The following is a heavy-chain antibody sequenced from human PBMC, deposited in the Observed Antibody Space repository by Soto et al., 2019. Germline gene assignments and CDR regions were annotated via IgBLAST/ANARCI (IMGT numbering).Heavy chain of an antibody. CDR3: ARSPLYYYDSSGSYYFDY. J-gene: IGHJ4*02. D-gene: IGHD3-22*01. V-gene: IGHV1-69*06. CDR1: GGTFSSYA. CDR2: IIPIFGTA. Sequence: QVQLVQSGAEVKKPGSSVKVSCKASGGTFSSYAISWVRQAPGQGLEWMGGIIPIFGTANYAQKFQGRVTITADKSTSTAYMELSSLRSEDKAVYYCARSPLYYYDSSGSYYFDYWGQGTLVTVSS.